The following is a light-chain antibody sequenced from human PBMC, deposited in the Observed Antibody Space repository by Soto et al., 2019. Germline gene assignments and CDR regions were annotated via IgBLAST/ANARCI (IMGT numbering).Light chain of an antibody. CDR3: SSYTSSSTYV. J-gene: IGLJ1*01. CDR2: EVS. V-gene: IGLV2-14*01. Sequence: SVLSQPASVSGSPGQSITISCTATSSDVGGFNYVSWVQQHPGKAPKLMIYEVSNRPSGVSNRFSGSKSGDTASLTISGLQAEDEADYYCSSYTSSSTYVFGTGTKVTVL. CDR1: SSDVGGFNY.